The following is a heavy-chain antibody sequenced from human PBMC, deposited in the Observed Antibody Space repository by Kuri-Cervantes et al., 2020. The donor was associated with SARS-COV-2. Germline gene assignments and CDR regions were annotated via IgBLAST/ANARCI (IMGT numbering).Heavy chain of an antibody. CDR1: GFSLSTSGMC. V-gene: IGHV2-70*11. CDR3: ARIQAATVIADY. J-gene: IGHJ4*02. CDR2: IDWDDDK. Sequence: SGTTLGKPTQTLTLTCTFSGFSLSTSGMCVSWIRQPPGKALEWLARIDWDDDKYYSTSLKTRLTISKDTSKNQVVLTMTNVDPVDTATYYCARIQAATVIADYWGQGTLVTVSS. D-gene: IGHD4-11*01.